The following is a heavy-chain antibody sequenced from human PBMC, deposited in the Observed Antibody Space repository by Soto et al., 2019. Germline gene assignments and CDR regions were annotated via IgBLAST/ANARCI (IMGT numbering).Heavy chain of an antibody. CDR1: GGTFSSYA. CDR2: IIPIFGTA. V-gene: IGHV1-69*12. Sequence: QVQLVQSGAEVKKPGSSVKVSCKASGGTFSSYAISWVRQAPGQGLEWMGGIIPIFGTANYAQKFQGRVTITADESTSTAYMELSSLRSEDTAVYYCARDTTVVTDYCYYGMDVWGQGTTVTVSS. D-gene: IGHD4-17*01. CDR3: ARDTTVVTDYCYYGMDV. J-gene: IGHJ6*02.